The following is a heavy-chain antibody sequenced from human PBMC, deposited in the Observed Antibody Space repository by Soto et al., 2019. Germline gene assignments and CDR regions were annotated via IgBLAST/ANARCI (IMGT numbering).Heavy chain of an antibody. CDR2: ISYDGSNK. J-gene: IGHJ3*02. V-gene: IGHV3-30-3*01. CDR3: ASNLYPIIVGRVITADAFDI. D-gene: IGHD2-2*02. Sequence: GGSLRLSCAASGFTFSSYAMHWVRQAPGKGLEWVAVISYDGSNKYYADSVKGRFTISRDNSKNTLYLQMNSLRAEDTAVYYCASNLYPIIVGRVITADAFDIWGQGTMVTVSS. CDR1: GFTFSSYA.